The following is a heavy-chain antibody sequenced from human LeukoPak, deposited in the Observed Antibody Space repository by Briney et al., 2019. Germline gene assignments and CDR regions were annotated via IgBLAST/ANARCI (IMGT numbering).Heavy chain of an antibody. D-gene: IGHD2-2*01. Sequence: GASDHASFMATGYTFNGYYIHWARQKPEDGLMRMSCIKRKSGGTEFAQKFQGRVTMTRDTSISTAYMELSRLRPDDTAVYYCARGGEVCSSTSCYRGHEYWGQGTLVTVSS. CDR1: GYTFNGYY. CDR3: ARGGEVCSSTSCYRGHEY. CDR2: IKRKSGGT. J-gene: IGHJ4*02. V-gene: IGHV1-2*02.